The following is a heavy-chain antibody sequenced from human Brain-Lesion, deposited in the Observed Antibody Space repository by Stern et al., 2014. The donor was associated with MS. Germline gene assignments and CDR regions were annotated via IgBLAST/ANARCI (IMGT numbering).Heavy chain of an antibody. CDR2: FDPEDCET. D-gene: IGHD1-26*01. CDR3: ATLSPGAGGNYYRHFDY. Sequence: QLVQSGAEVKKPGASVKVSCKVSGYTLTEFSMHWVRQAPRKGLEWLGGFDPEDCETIYAQRFQCRVTMTEDTSTDTAYRELSSVRSEDTAVYYCATLSPGAGGNYYRHFDYWGQGTLVTVSS. V-gene: IGHV1-24*01. J-gene: IGHJ4*02. CDR1: GYTLTEFS.